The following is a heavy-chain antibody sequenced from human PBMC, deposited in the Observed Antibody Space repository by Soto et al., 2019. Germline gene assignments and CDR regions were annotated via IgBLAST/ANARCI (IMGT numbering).Heavy chain of an antibody. J-gene: IGHJ4*02. V-gene: IGHV3-9*01. Sequence: PGGSLRLSCAASVFTFDDYAMHWVRQAPGKGLEWVSGISWNSGSIGYADSVKGRFTIPRDNAKNSLYLQMNSLRAEDTALYYCAKDIEAGVLTGYYRGYFDYWGQGTLVTVSS. CDR1: VFTFDDYA. D-gene: IGHD3-9*01. CDR3: AKDIEAGVLTGYYRGYFDY. CDR2: ISWNSGSI.